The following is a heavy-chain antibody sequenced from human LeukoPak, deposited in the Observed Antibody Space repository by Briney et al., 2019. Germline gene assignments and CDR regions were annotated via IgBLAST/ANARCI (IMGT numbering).Heavy chain of an antibody. CDR1: GFTFSRFW. CDR2: INSDGSST. V-gene: IGHV3-74*01. Sequence: GGSLRLSCAASGFTFSRFWMHWVRQAPGKGLVWVSRINSDGSSTSYADSVKGRFTISRDNAKNTLYLQMNSLRAEDTAVYYCARAGDGDYVGYYYYYMDVWGKGTTVTVSS. D-gene: IGHD4-17*01. CDR3: ARAGDGDYVGYYYYYMDV. J-gene: IGHJ6*03.